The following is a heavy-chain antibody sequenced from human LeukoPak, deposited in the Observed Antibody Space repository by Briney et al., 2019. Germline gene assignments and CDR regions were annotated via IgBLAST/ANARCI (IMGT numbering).Heavy chain of an antibody. CDR1: GFTFSSYG. J-gene: IGHJ4*02. D-gene: IGHD3-22*01. Sequence: GGSLRLSCAASGFTFSSYGMHWVRQAPGKGLEWVAVIWYDGSNKYYADSVKGRFTISRDNSKNTLYLQMNSLRAEDTAVYYCARAGYYDSSGYYYSDYWGQGTLVTVSS. V-gene: IGHV3-33*01. CDR2: IWYDGSNK. CDR3: ARAGYYDSSGYYYSDY.